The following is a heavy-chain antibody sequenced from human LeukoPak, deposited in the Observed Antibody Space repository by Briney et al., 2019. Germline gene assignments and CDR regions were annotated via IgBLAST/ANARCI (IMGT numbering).Heavy chain of an antibody. CDR2: INHSGST. Sequence: SETLSLTCAVYGGSFSGYHWSWIRQPPGKGLEWIGEINHSGSTNYNPSLKSRVTISVDTSKNQFSLKLSSVTAADTAVYYCARRRGYYYGSGSSYYFDYWGQGTLVTVSS. CDR1: GGSFSGYH. D-gene: IGHD3-10*01. V-gene: IGHV4-34*01. CDR3: ARRRGYYYGSGSSYYFDY. J-gene: IGHJ4*02.